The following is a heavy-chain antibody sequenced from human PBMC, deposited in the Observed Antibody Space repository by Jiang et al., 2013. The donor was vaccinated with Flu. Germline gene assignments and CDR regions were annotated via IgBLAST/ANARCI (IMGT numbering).Heavy chain of an antibody. V-gene: IGHV3-33*01. D-gene: IGHD1-26*01. CDR1: GFTFSSYG. J-gene: IGHJ4*02. CDR3: ARDRAVVVGATWGFDY. Sequence: QLLESGGGVVQPGRSLRLSCAASGFTFSSYGMHWVRQAPGKGLEWVAVIWYDGSNKYYADSVKGRFTISRDNSKNTLYLQMNSLRAEDTAVYYCARDRAVVVGATWGFDYWGQGTLVTVSS. CDR2: IWYDGSNK.